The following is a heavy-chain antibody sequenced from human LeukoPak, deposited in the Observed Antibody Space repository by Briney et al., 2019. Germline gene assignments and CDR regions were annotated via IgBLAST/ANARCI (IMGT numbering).Heavy chain of an antibody. D-gene: IGHD1-20*01. CDR1: GYTFTSYD. CDR3: ARELQGDNWNDGVDY. CDR2: MNPNSGNT. J-gene: IGHJ4*02. Sequence: ASVKVSCKASGYTFTSYDINWVRPATGQGLAWMGWMNPNSGNTGYAQKFQGRVTMTRNTSISTAYMELSSLRSEDTAVYYCARELQGDNWNDGVDYWGQGTLVTVSS. V-gene: IGHV1-8*01.